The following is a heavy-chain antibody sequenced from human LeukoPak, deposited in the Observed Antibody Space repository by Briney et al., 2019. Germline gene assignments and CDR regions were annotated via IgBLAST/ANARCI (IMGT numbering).Heavy chain of an antibody. CDR2: MNPNSGNT. J-gene: IGHJ5*02. D-gene: IGHD2-2*01. Sequence: GASVKVSCKTSGYTFTNYDINWVRQATGQGLEWMGWMNPNSGNTGYAQKFQGRVTMTRNTSISTAYMELSSLRSEDTAVYYCARPHCSSTDCHPPEWFAPWGQGTLVTVS. CDR1: GYTFTNYD. CDR3: ARPHCSSTDCHPPEWFAP. V-gene: IGHV1-8*01.